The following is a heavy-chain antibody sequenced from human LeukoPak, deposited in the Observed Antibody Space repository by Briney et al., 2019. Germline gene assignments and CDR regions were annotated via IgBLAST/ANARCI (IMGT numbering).Heavy chain of an antibody. D-gene: IGHD2-2*01. CDR1: GYTFTSYY. Sequence: ASAKVSCKASGYTFTSYYMHWVRQAPGQGLEWMGIINPSGGSTSYAQKFQGRVTMTRDTSTSTVYMELSSLRSEDTAVYYCARDPHEYCSSTSCYLNWFDPWGQGTLVTVSS. CDR3: ARDPHEYCSSTSCYLNWFDP. CDR2: INPSGGST. J-gene: IGHJ5*02. V-gene: IGHV1-46*03.